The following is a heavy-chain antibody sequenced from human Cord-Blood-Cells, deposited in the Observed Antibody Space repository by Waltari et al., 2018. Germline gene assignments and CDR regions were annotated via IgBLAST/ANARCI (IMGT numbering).Heavy chain of an antibody. V-gene: IGHV1-2*06. CDR1: GYTFTGYY. CDR3: ARVQCSGGSCYYYYGMDV. CDR2: INPNSGGT. Sequence: QEQLVQSGAEVKKPGASVKVSCKASGYTFTGYYMHWVRQAPGQGLEWMGRINPNSGGTNYAQKFQGRVTMTRDTSISTAYMELSRLRSDDTAVYYCARVQCSGGSCYYYYGMDVWGQGTTVTVSS. D-gene: IGHD2-15*01. J-gene: IGHJ6*02.